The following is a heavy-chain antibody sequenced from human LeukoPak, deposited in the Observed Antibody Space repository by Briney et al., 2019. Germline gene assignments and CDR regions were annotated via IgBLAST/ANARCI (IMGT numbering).Heavy chain of an antibody. CDR1: GGSFSGYY. J-gene: IGHJ4*02. Sequence: SETLSLTCAVYGGSFSGYYWSWIRQPPGKGLEWIEEINHSGSTNYNPSLKSRVTISVDTSKNQFSLKLRSVTAADTAVYYCARGGLVAATLSDYFDYWGQGTLVTVSS. V-gene: IGHV4-34*01. CDR2: INHSGST. D-gene: IGHD2-15*01. CDR3: ARGGLVAATLSDYFDY.